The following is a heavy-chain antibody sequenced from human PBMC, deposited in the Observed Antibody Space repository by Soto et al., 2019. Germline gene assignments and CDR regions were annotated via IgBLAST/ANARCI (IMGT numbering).Heavy chain of an antibody. CDR1: GFTFSTYA. CDR2: IWYDGSNE. CDR3: ARARVRGVPDFDY. V-gene: IGHV3-33*01. D-gene: IGHD3-10*01. Sequence: QVQLVESGGGVVQPGRSLRLSCAASGFTFSTYAMHWVRQAPGKGLEWVAVIWYDGSNEYYADSVKGRFSISRDNSKNTMYLQMDSLRADDTAVYYWARARVRGVPDFDYWGQGTLVTVSS. J-gene: IGHJ4*02.